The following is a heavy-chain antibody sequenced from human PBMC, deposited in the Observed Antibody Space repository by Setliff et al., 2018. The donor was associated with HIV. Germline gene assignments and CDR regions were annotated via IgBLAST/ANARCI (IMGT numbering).Heavy chain of an antibody. CDR3: AKDLDIVVVPAAPDAFDI. Sequence: WIRQPPGKGLEWVSAISGSGGSTYYADSVKGRFTISSDNSKNTLYLQMNSLRAEDTAVYYCAKDLDIVVVPAAPDAFDIWGQGTMVTVSS. V-gene: IGHV3-23*01. J-gene: IGHJ3*02. CDR2: ISGSGGST. D-gene: IGHD2-2*03.